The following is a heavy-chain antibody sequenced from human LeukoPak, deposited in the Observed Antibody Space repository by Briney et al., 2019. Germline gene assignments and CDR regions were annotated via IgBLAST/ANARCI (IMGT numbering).Heavy chain of an antibody. CDR3: ARGGVPPLRAYITHAFDI. D-gene: IGHD3-10*01. J-gene: IGHJ3*02. CDR1: GGSISSGDYY. V-gene: IGHV4-61*08. CDR2: IYYSGST. Sequence: SETLSLTCTVSGGSISSGDYYWSWIRQPPGKGLEWNGYIYYSGSTNYNPSLKSRVTISVDTSKNQFSLKLSSVTAADTAVYYCARGGVPPLRAYITHAFDIWGQGTMVTVSS.